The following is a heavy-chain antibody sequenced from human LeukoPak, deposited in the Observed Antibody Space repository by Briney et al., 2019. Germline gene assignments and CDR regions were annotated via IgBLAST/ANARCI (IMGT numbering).Heavy chain of an antibody. V-gene: IGHV1-2*02. CDR2: INPNSGGT. J-gene: IGHJ4*02. Sequence: ASVKVSCKASGYTFTSYDVHWVRQATGQGLEWMGWINPNSGGTNYAQKFQGRVTMTRDTSISTAYMELSRLRSDDTAVYYCARDFGSGFDYWGQGTLVTVSS. CDR1: GYTFTSYD. CDR3: ARDFGSGFDY. D-gene: IGHD6-19*01.